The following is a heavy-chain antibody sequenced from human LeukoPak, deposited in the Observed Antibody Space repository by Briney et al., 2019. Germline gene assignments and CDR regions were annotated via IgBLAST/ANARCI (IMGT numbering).Heavy chain of an antibody. V-gene: IGHV3-9*01. CDR2: ISWNSGSK. CDR1: GFTFDDYA. J-gene: IGHJ5*02. CDR3: AKDRAGGVGEDWFDP. Sequence: GRSLRLSCAASGFTFDDYAMHWARQAPGKGLEWVSGISWNSGSKGYADSVKGRFTISRDNAKNSLYLQMNSLKAEDTALYYCAKDRAGGVGEDWFDPWGQGTLVTVSS. D-gene: IGHD3-16*01.